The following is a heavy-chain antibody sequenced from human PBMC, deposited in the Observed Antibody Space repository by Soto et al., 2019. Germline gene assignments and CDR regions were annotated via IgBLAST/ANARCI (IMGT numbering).Heavy chain of an antibody. CDR2: ISAYNGNT. J-gene: IGHJ4*02. V-gene: IGHV1-18*04. Sequence: ASVKVSCKASGYTFTSYGLRWVCPAPGQGLELMGWISAYNGNTNYAQKLQGRVTMTTDTSTSTAYMELRSRRSDDTAVYYCERVPRQAAADYSFDYWGQGTLVTVSS. CDR1: GYTFTSYG. CDR3: ERVPRQAAADYSFDY. D-gene: IGHD6-13*01.